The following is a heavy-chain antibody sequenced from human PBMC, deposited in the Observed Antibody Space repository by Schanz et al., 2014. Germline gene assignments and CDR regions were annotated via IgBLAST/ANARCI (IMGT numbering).Heavy chain of an antibody. V-gene: IGHV1-3*01. CDR2: INVGNGNM. CDR3: AGAFDSSGYYFDY. Sequence: QVHLVQSGAEVKKPGASVKVSCKASGYTFTSYSIHWVRQAPGQGLEWMGWINVGNGNMKYSQKFQGRVTITRDTSASTAYMELTSLRSEDTAVYFCAGAFDSSGYYFDYWGQGTLVTVSS. D-gene: IGHD3-22*01. CDR1: GYTFTSYS. J-gene: IGHJ4*02.